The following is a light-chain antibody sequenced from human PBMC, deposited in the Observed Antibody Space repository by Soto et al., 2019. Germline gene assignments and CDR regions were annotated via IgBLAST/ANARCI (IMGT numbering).Light chain of an antibody. CDR2: DAS. V-gene: IGKV1-33*01. CDR1: QDISNY. Sequence: DIQMTQSPSSLSASVGDRVTITCQASQDISNYLNWYQQKPGKAPKLLIYDASNLETGVPSRFSGSGSGTDFTFTISSLQPEDNATYYCQQYDNLSWTFGQGTKVEIK. J-gene: IGKJ1*01. CDR3: QQYDNLSWT.